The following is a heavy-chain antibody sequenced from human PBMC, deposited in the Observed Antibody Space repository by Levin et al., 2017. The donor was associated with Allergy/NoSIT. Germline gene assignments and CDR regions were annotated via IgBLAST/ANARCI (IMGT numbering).Heavy chain of an antibody. D-gene: IGHD2-15*01. CDR2: ISYDGSNK. V-gene: IGHV3-30*18. CDR1: GFTFSSYG. CDR3: AKDECSGGSCYYYDGMDV. Sequence: GGSLRLSCAASGFTFSSYGMHWVRQAPGKGLEWVAVISYDGSNKYYADSVKGRFTISRDNSKNTLYLQMNSLRAEDTAVYYCAKDECSGGSCYYYDGMDVWGQGTTVTVSS. J-gene: IGHJ6*02.